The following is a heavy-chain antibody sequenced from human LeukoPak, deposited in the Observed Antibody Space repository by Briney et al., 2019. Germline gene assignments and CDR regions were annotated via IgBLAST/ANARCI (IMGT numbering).Heavy chain of an antibody. D-gene: IGHD3-9*01. CDR3: ARDGYYDILTGYYPYYFDY. CDR1: GDSVSSNSAA. J-gene: IGHJ4*02. CDR2: TYYRSKWYN. V-gene: IGHV6-1*01. Sequence: SQTLSLTCAISGDSVSSNSAAWNWIRQSPSRGLEWLGRTYYRSKWYNDYAVSVKRRITINPDTSKNQFSLQLNSVTPEDTAVYYCARDGYYDILTGYYPYYFDYWGQGTLVTVSS.